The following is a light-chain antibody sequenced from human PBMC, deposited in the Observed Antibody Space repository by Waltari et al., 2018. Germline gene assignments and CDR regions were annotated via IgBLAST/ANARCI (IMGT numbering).Light chain of an antibody. J-gene: IGKJ4*01. Sequence: EVVLTQTPATLSLSPGERATLSCKASQSVNNFVGWYQQKSGQAPRLLIYDASNRAAGIPARFSDSGSGTEFTLTITSLEPEDFVIYYCQQRSDLLTFGGGTKVEIK. CDR1: QSVNNF. CDR3: QQRSDLLT. V-gene: IGKV3-11*01. CDR2: DAS.